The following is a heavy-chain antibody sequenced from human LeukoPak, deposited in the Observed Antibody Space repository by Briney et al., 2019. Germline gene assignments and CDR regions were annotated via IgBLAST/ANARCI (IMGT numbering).Heavy chain of an antibody. CDR3: ARKNDFDI. Sequence: NPSETLSLTCTVSGGSITSDHWNWIRQPPGKGLEWIGCIYYSGSTYYNPSLKSRVTISVDMPKNQFSLRLTSVTAADTAVYYCARKNDFDIWGQGTLVTVSS. V-gene: IGHV4-59*01. D-gene: IGHD2/OR15-2a*01. CDR2: IYYSGST. J-gene: IGHJ3*02. CDR1: GGSITSDH.